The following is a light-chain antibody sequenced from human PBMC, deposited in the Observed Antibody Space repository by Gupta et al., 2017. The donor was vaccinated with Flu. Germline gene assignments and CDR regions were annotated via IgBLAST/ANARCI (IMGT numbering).Light chain of an antibody. Sequence: SSELPQPPSVSVSPGQTAKITCSGDALPKHYNYWYHWKAGPAPVMLIYKDKERPAGIPERFSGSTSVTTVTLTIVAVQAEEEADYFCQSSDITGDYQVFGGGTKLTIL. CDR2: KDK. CDR3: QSSDITGDYQV. CDR1: ALPKHY. V-gene: IGLV3-25*02. J-gene: IGLJ2*01.